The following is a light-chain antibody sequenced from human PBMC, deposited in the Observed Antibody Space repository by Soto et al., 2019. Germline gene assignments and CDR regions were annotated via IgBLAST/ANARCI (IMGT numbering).Light chain of an antibody. J-gene: IGKJ4*01. CDR2: GAS. CDR1: QSISNH. CDR3: QQSHSAPLT. V-gene: IGKV1-39*01. Sequence: DVRMTQFPSSVSASVGDRVIITCQAGQSISNHLNWYQQKPGKAPKLLIYGASALESEVPTRFSCRGSGTEFTLTISSLQPEDLGTYYCQQSHSAPLTFAGGTNVEIK.